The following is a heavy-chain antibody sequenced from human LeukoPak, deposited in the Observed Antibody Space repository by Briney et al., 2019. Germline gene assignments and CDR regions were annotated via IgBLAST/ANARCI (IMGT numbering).Heavy chain of an antibody. V-gene: IGHV3-23*01. Sequence: GGSLRLSCAASGFTFSSYAMSWVRQAPGKGLEWVSAISGSGGSTYYADSVKGRFTISRDNSKNTLYLQMNSLRAEDTAVYYCAKSQAGYCSGGSCSCDYWGQGTLVTVSP. J-gene: IGHJ4*02. CDR3: AKSQAGYCSGGSCSCDY. CDR2: ISGSGGST. CDR1: GFTFSSYA. D-gene: IGHD2-15*01.